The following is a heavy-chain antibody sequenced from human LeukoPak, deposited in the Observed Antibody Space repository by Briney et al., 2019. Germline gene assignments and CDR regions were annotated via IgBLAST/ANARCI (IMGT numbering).Heavy chain of an antibody. CDR1: GYTFTSYD. CDR3: ARGGPYCSTTSCYRNWFDP. D-gene: IGHD2-2*01. CDR2: MNPNSGNT. V-gene: IGHV1-8*03. Sequence: ASVKVSCKASGYTFTSYDINWVRQATGQGLEWMGWMNPNSGNTGYAQKFQGRVTITRNTSISTAYMELSSLRSEDTAAYYCARGGPYCSTTSCYRNWFDPWGQGTLVTVSS. J-gene: IGHJ5*02.